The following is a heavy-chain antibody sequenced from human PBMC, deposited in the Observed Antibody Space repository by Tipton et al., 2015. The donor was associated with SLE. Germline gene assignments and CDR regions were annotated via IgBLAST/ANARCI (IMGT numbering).Heavy chain of an antibody. Sequence: QVQLVQSGAEVQKSGSSVKVSCKASGGTFSNYAISWVRQAPGQGLEWMGGIIPPFSPADYAQDFQGRLTITAGESTRTVFMELSILISEDPAVYYCARGTGYGTPGWQCFYKMDVWGQVIRVSVSS. CDR2: IIPPFSPA. D-gene: IGHD3/OR15-3a*01. CDR1: GGTFSNYA. CDR3: ARGTGYGTPGWQCFYKMDV. J-gene: IGHJ6*02. V-gene: IGHV1-69*01.